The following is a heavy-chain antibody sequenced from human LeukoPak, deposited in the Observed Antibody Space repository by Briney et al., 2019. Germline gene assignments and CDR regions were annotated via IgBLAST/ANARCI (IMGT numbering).Heavy chain of an antibody. V-gene: IGHV4-4*02. CDR3: ARGDSGSQYAFDI. D-gene: IGHD2-21*01. J-gene: IGHJ3*02. CDR1: GGSISSSNW. CDR2: IYHSGST. Sequence: SETLSLTCAVSGGSISSSNWWSWVRQPPGKGLEWIGEIYHSGSTNYNPSLKSRVTMSVDKSKNQFSLKLSSVTAADTAVYYCARGDSGSQYAFDIWGQGTMVTVSS.